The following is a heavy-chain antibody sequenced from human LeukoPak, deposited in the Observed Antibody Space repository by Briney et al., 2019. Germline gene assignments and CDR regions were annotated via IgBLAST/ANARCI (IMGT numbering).Heavy chain of an antibody. CDR1: GFTFSNGW. V-gene: IGHV3-15*01. CDR3: TRDAIRHYFDY. Sequence: TGGSLRLSCAASGFTFSNGWMSWVRQAPGKGLEWVGRIKSKTDGGTTDYAAPVKGRFTISRDDSKSIAYLQMNSLKTEDTAVYYCTRDAIRHYFDYWGQGTLVTVSS. D-gene: IGHD6-6*01. J-gene: IGHJ4*02. CDR2: IKSKTDGGTT.